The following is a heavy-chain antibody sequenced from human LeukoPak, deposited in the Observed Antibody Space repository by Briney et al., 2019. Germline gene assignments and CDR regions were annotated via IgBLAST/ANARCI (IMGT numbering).Heavy chain of an antibody. J-gene: IGHJ4*02. CDR3: AKQSVAGTIDY. CDR2: IYPGDSDT. Sequence: GESLKISCKGSGYIFSNFWIGWVRQMPGKGLEWMGIIYPGDSDTKYSPSFQGQVTISADKSISTAYLQWSSLKASDTAMYYCAKQSVAGTIDYWGQGTLVTVSS. D-gene: IGHD6-19*01. V-gene: IGHV5-51*01. CDR1: GYIFSNFW.